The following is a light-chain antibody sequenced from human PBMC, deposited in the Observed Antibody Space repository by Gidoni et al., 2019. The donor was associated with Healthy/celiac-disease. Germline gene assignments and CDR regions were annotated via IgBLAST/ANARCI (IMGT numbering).Light chain of an antibody. CDR2: KAS. V-gene: IGKV1-5*03. CDR3: QKYNSYSET. Sequence: DIQMTQSPSTLSASVGDRVTITCRASQSISSWLAWYQQKLGKSPKLLIYKASSLESGVPSRFSGRGYGKEFNLTISSLQPDDFATYYGQKYNSYSETFGQGTKVEIK. CDR1: QSISSW. J-gene: IGKJ1*01.